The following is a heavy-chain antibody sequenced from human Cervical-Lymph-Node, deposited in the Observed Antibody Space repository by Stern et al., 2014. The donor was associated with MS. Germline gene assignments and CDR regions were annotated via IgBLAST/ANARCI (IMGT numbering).Heavy chain of an antibody. V-gene: IGHV1-18*01. J-gene: IGHJ4*02. D-gene: IGHD2-2*01. Sequence: QVQLVQSGAEVKKPGASVKVSCKASGYTFTSYGISWVRQAPGQGLEWMGWISAYNGNTNYAQKLQGRVTMTTDTSASTAYMELRSLRSDDTAVYYCARDPGYCSSTSCAREDYWGQGTLVTVSS. CDR2: ISAYNGNT. CDR1: GYTFTSYG. CDR3: ARDPGYCSSTSCAREDY.